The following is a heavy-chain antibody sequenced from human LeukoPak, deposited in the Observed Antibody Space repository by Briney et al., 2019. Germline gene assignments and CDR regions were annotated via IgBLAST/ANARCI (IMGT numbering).Heavy chain of an antibody. V-gene: IGHV1-2*02. J-gene: IGHJ4*02. CDR3: ARDRVTGTDFDY. Sequence: ASVKVSCKASGYTFTGYYMHWVRQAPGQGLEWMGWINPNSGGTNYAQKFQGRVTMTRDTSISTAYMDLSRLRSDDTAVYYCARDRVTGTDFDYWGQGTLVTVSS. CDR1: GYTFTGYY. CDR2: INPNSGGT. D-gene: IGHD1-20*01.